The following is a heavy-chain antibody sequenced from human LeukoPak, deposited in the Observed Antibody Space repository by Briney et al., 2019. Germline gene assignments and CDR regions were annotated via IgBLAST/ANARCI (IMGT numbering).Heavy chain of an antibody. D-gene: IGHD3-10*01. V-gene: IGHV3-30*03. CDR1: GFTFSSYW. CDR2: ITYDGYYK. CDR3: ARDLSPVVRASPMGY. J-gene: IGHJ4*02. Sequence: PGASLRLSCAVSGFTFSSYWMTWVRQAPGKGLEWVALITYDGYYKYYSDSVKGRFTISSDTSKNTLYLQMNSLRAEDTAVYYCARDLSPVVRASPMGYWGQGTPVTVSS.